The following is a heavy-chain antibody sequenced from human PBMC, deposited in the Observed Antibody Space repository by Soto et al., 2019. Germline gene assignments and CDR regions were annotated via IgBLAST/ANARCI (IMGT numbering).Heavy chain of an antibody. Sequence: PSETLSLTCNVSGGSISNYYWTWVRQSPEKGLEWIGYMYYNGNINYNPSPKSRVTISIDTSKNHFSLTLKSVTAADTAVYYCASGGNWFDPWGQGVLVTVSS. CDR1: GGSISNYY. D-gene: IGHD3-16*01. J-gene: IGHJ5*02. CDR3: ASGGNWFDP. CDR2: MYYNGNI. V-gene: IGHV4-59*01.